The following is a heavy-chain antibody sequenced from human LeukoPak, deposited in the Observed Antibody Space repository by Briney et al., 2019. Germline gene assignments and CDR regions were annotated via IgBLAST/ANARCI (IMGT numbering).Heavy chain of an antibody. J-gene: IGHJ6*02. CDR2: INHSGST. D-gene: IGHD3-3*01. CDR3: ARGRVNFWSDYYYGMDV. Sequence: PSETLSLTCGVYGGSFSGYYWSWIRQPPGKGLEWIGEINHSGSTNYNPSLKSRVTMSVDTSKNQFSLKLSSVTAADTAVYYCARGRVNFWSDYYYGMDVWGQGTTVTVSS. V-gene: IGHV4-34*01. CDR1: GGSFSGYY.